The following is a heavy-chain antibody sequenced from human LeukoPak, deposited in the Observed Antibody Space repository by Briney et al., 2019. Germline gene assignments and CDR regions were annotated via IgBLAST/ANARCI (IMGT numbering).Heavy chain of an antibody. D-gene: IGHD2-2*03. CDR2: IYYSGST. J-gene: IGHJ5*02. V-gene: IGHV4-59*01. CDR1: GGSISSYY. CDR3: ARAPSNSGYNWFDP. Sequence: SETLSLTCTVSGGSISSYYWSWIRQPPGKGLEWIGYIYYSGSTNYNPSLKSRVTISVDTSKNQFSLKLNSVTAADTAVYYCARAPSNSGYNWFDPWGQGTLVTVSS.